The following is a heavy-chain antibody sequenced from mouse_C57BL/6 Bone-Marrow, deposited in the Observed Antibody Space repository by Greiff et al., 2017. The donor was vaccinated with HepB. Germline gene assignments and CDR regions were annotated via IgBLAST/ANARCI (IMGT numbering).Heavy chain of an antibody. V-gene: IGHV1-54*01. CDR3: ARSLYDSSYGFDY. CDR1: GYAFTNYL. J-gene: IGHJ2*01. D-gene: IGHD1-1*01. CDR2: INPGSGGT. Sequence: QVQLQQSGAELVRPGTSVKVSCKASGYAFTNYLIEWVKQRPGQGLEWIGVINPGSGGTNYNEKFKGKATLTADKSSSTAYMQLSSLTSEDSAVYFCARSLYDSSYGFDYWGQGTTLTVSS.